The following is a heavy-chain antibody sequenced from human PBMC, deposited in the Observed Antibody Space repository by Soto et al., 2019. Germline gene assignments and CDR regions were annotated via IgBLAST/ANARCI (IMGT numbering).Heavy chain of an antibody. D-gene: IGHD6-25*01. CDR3: ARGTTAAD. V-gene: IGHV3-7*01. Sequence: EVQLVESGGGLVQPGGSLRLSCAASGFTFSTYWMTWVRQAPGKGLEWVASIKLDGSEKQYVDSVKGRFTISRDNAKESLSLQMNILRGEYSGLYYCARGTTAADWGQGNRVTVSS. CDR1: GFTFSTYW. CDR2: IKLDGSEK. J-gene: IGHJ4*02.